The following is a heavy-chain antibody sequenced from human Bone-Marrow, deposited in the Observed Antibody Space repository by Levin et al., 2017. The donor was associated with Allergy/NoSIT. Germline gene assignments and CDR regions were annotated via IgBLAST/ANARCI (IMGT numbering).Heavy chain of an antibody. Sequence: GGSLRLSCVASGFTFSDYYMNWIRQAPGKGLEWVSYISSGGSTIYYADSVKGRFTISRDNAQNTVYLQMNSLRAGDTAMYYCASGKYDDYWGQGTLVTVSS. D-gene: IGHD2-2*01. J-gene: IGHJ4*02. CDR1: GFTFSDYY. CDR2: ISSGGSTI. V-gene: IGHV3-11*01. CDR3: ASGKYDDY.